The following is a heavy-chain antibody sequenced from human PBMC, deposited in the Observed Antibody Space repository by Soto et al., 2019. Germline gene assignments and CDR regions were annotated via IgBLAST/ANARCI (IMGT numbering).Heavy chain of an antibody. CDR3: ARFPPGTGNYNG. Sequence: SETLSLTCTVSGASITSYYWSWIRQPPGKGLEWIGYIYYSGDTNYNPSLTSRVTISVDTSKNQFSLKLSSVTAADTAVYYCARFPPGTGNYNGWGQGTQVTVSS. V-gene: IGHV4-59*01. CDR1: GASITSYY. CDR2: IYYSGDT. J-gene: IGHJ4*02. D-gene: IGHD3-10*01.